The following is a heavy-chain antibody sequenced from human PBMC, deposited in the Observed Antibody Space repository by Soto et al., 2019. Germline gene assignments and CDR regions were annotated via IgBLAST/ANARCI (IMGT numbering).Heavy chain of an antibody. CDR2: INAGNGNT. Sequence: QVQLVQSGAEWKKPGASVKVYCKASGYTFTSYAMHWVRQAPGQRLEWMGWINAGNGNTKYSQKFQGRVTITRDTSARTAYMERRSIRAEDTAKDYCARTDYYDLDYWGQGTGVTVSS. CDR3: ARTDYYDLDY. J-gene: IGHJ4*02. V-gene: IGHV1-3*01. CDR1: GYTFTSYA. D-gene: IGHD3-22*01.